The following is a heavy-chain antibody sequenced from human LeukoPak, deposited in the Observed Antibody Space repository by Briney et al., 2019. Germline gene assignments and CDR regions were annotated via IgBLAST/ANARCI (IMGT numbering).Heavy chain of an antibody. CDR3: ARGRPRSDCFDY. V-gene: IGHV4-4*07. D-gene: IGHD3-10*01. Sequence: SETLSLTCTVSGGSISNYYWSWIRQPAGKGLEWIGRIYTSGSTNYNPSLKSRVTMSVDTSKNQFSLKLSSVTDADTAVYYCARGRPRSDCFDYWGQGILVTVSS. CDR2: IYTSGST. J-gene: IGHJ4*02. CDR1: GGSISNYY.